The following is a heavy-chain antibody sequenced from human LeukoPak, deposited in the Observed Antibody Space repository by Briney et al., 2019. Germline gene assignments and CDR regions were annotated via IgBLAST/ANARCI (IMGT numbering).Heavy chain of an antibody. CDR3: ARAGTNYYYYGMDV. CDR2: TYYRSKWYN. Sequence: SQTLSLTCAIFGDSVSSNSAAWNWIRQSPSRGLEWLGRTYYRSKWYNDYAVSVKSRITINPDTSKNQFSLQLKSVTPEDTAVYYCARAGTNYYYYGMDVWGQGTTVTVSS. CDR1: GDSVSSNSAA. D-gene: IGHD3/OR15-3a*01. V-gene: IGHV6-1*01. J-gene: IGHJ6*02.